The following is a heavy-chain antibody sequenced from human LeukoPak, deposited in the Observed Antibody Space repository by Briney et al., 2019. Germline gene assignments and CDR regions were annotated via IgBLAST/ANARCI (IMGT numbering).Heavy chain of an antibody. V-gene: IGHV3-66*01. CDR1: GFSVSSNH. CDR3: ARGIAAAGIVGVFDY. J-gene: IGHJ4*02. D-gene: IGHD6-13*01. CDR2: IYSGGNT. Sequence: GGSLRHSCAASGFSVSSNHMSWVRQAPGKGLEWVSVIYSGGNTHYADSVKGRFTISRDNSKNTLYLQMNSLRAEDTAVYYCARGIAAAGIVGVFDYWGQGTLVTVSS.